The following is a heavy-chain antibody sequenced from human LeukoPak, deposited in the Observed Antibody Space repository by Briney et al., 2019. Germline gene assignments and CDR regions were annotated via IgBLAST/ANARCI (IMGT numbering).Heavy chain of an antibody. CDR1: GFIFSNYD. CDR3: AKRPPGSGLDY. Sequence: GGSLRLSCATSGFIFSNYDMHRVRQAPGKGLEWMAFIRYDGTNKNYADSVQGRFTISRDNSKNTLYLQMTSLRVHDTALYYCAKRPPGSGLDYWGQGTLVTVSS. CDR2: IRYDGTNK. D-gene: IGHD3-10*01. J-gene: IGHJ4*02. V-gene: IGHV3-30*02.